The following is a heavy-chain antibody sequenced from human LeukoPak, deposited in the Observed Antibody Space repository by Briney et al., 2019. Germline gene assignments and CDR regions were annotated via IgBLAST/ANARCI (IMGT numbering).Heavy chain of an antibody. D-gene: IGHD3-16*01. CDR1: GFTFSSYA. J-gene: IGHJ4*02. Sequence: PGGSLRLSCAASGFTFSSYAMSWVRQAPGKGLEWVSAISGSGGSTYYADSVKGRFTISGDNSKNTLYLQMNSLRAEDTAVYYCAKDISGSYVCDYWGQGTLVTVSS. V-gene: IGHV3-23*01. CDR2: ISGSGGST. CDR3: AKDISGSYVCDY.